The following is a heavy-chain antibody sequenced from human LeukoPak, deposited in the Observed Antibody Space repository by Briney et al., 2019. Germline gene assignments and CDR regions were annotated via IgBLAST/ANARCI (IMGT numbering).Heavy chain of an antibody. CDR1: GYTFSSYA. V-gene: IGHV1-69*05. J-gene: IGHJ4*02. Sequence: GASVKVSCKASGYTFSSYAISWVRQAPGQGLEWMGGIIPIFGTANYAQKFQGRVTITTDESTSTAYMELSSLRSEDTAVYYCARGGLEWLLFDHFDYWGQGTLVTVSS. CDR2: IIPIFGTA. CDR3: ARGGLEWLLFDHFDY. D-gene: IGHD3-3*01.